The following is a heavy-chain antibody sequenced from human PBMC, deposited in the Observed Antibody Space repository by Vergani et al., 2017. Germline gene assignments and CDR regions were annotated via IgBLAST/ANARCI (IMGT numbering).Heavy chain of an antibody. CDR2: ISSSSSYI. CDR1: GFTFSGSA. CDR3: ASGVGDYYDSSGYYGTLDY. V-gene: IGHV3-21*01. D-gene: IGHD3-22*01. Sequence: EELLVQSGGGLVQPGGSLKLSCVASGFTFSGSAIHWVRQSSGKGLEWVSSISSSSSYIYYADSVKGRFTISRDNAKNSLYLQMNSLRAEDTAVYYCASGVGDYYDSSGYYGTLDYWGQGTLVTVSS. J-gene: IGHJ4*02.